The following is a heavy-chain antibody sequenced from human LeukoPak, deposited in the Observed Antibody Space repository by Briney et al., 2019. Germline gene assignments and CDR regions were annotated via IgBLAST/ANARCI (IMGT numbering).Heavy chain of an antibody. CDR1: GDSITTYY. CDR3: ARDGVKTVTGRWGWFDP. D-gene: IGHD4-17*01. Sequence: SETLSLTCTVSGDSITTYYWSWIRQPPGQGLAWIGHIYYSGSTNYNPSLKSRVTISVDTSKNQFSLKLTSVTAADTAVYYCARDGVKTVTGRWGWFDPWGQGTLVTVSS. V-gene: IGHV4-59*01. J-gene: IGHJ5*02. CDR2: IYYSGST.